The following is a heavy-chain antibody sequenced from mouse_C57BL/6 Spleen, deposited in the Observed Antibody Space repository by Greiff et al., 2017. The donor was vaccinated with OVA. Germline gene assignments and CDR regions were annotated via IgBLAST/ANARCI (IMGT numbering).Heavy chain of an antibody. CDR3: GGGNYWYFDV. CDR2: IYPGDGDT. Sequence: VQLQESGPELVKPGASVKISCKASGYAFSSSWMNWVKQRPGKGLEWIGRIYPGDGDTNYNGKFKGKATLTADKSSSTAYMQLSSLTSEDSAVYFCGGGNYWYFDVWGTGTTVTVSS. D-gene: IGHD1-1*02. CDR1: GYAFSSSW. V-gene: IGHV1-82*01. J-gene: IGHJ1*03.